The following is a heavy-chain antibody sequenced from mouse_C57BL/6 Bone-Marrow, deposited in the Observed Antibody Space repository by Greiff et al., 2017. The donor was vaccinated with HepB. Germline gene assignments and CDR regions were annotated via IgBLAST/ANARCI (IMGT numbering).Heavy chain of an antibody. D-gene: IGHD4-1*01. V-gene: IGHV1-81*01. J-gene: IGHJ2*01. Sequence: VKLQQSGAELARPGASVKLSCKATGYTFTGYGISWVKQRTGQGLEWIGEIYPRSGNTYYNEKFKGKATLTADKSSSTAYMELRSLTSEDSAVYFCARSLNWAFDYWGQGTTLTVSS. CDR3: ARSLNWAFDY. CDR1: GYTFTGYG. CDR2: IYPRSGNT.